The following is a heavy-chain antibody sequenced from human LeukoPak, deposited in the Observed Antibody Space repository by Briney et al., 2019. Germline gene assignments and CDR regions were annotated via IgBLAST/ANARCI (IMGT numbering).Heavy chain of an antibody. CDR3: ATALVPAASSWYFDL. Sequence: ASVKVSCKASGYTFTSYGISWVRQAPGQGLEWMGWISAYNGNTNYAQKLQGRVTMTTDTSTSTAYMELRSLRSDDAAVYYCATALVPAASSWYFDLWGRGTLVTVSS. D-gene: IGHD2-2*01. CDR1: GYTFTSYG. V-gene: IGHV1-18*01. J-gene: IGHJ2*01. CDR2: ISAYNGNT.